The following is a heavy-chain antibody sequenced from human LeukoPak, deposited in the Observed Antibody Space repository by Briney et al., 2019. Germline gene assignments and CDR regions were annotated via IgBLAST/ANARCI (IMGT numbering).Heavy chain of an antibody. D-gene: IGHD3-22*01. J-gene: IGHJ4*02. CDR1: GFSVNNAR. V-gene: IGHV3-15*01. CDR3: TYYYDPSSHYHFDY. CDR2: TRSKTEGGTI. Sequence: PGGSLRLSCAASGFSVNNARVSWVRQAPGKGLEWVGRTRSKTEGGTIDYGAPVKGRFTISRDDSKNTVNLQMNSLKTEDTAVYYCTYYYDPSSHYHFDYWGQGTLVTVSS.